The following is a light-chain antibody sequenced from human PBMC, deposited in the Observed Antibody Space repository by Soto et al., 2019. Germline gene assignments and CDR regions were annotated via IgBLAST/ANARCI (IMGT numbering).Light chain of an antibody. J-gene: IGKJ2*01. Sequence: DIQLTQPPSTVSASVGDRDTITCRASQSINTWLAWYQQKPGKAPRVLIYDASSLQSGVPSRFSGSGSGTEFTLTISSLEPDDFATYDCQQYDGHFGQGTKLEIK. CDR2: DAS. CDR3: QQYDGH. CDR1: QSINTW. V-gene: IGKV1-5*01.